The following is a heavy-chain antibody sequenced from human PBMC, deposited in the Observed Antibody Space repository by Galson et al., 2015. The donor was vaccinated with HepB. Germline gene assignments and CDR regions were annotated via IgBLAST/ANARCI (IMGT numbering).Heavy chain of an antibody. D-gene: IGHD2-21*01. CDR2: ISYDESNK. CDR3: ARELFENPYYFDY. Sequence: SLRLSCAASGFTFSSYAMHWVRQAPGKGLEWVAVISYDESNKYYADSVKGRFTISRDNSKNTLYLQMNSLRAEDTAVYYCARELFENPYYFDYWGQGTLVTVSS. V-gene: IGHV3-30*04. J-gene: IGHJ4*02. CDR1: GFTFSSYA.